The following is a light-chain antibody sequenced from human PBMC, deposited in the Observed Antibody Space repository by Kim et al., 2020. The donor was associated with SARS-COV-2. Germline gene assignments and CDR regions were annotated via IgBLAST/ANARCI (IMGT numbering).Light chain of an antibody. CDR1: INNVGNQG. J-gene: IGLJ3*02. CDR2: MDN. CDR3: SAWDSSLSAWV. V-gene: IGLV10-54*01. Sequence: RQTATLTCTGNINNVGNQGAAWLQQHQGHPPKLLFYMDNNRPSGISARFSASRSGSTASLTITGLQPEDEADYYCSAWDSSLSAWVFGGGTQLTVL.